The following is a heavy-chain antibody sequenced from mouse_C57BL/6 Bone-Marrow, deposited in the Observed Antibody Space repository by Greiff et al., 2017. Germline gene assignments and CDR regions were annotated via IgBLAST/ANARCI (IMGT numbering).Heavy chain of an antibody. CDR1: GFTFSSYG. CDR3: GREVYAMDC. CDR2: ISSGGSYT. V-gene: IGHV5-6*01. J-gene: IGHJ4*01. D-gene: IGHD2-14*01. Sequence: EVQGVESGGDLVKPGGSLKLSCAASGFTFSSYGMSWVRQTPDKRLEWVATISSGGSYTYYPDSVKGRFTISRENAKKTQYLQMSSMKSEDTAMYYCGREVYAMDCWGQGTSVTVSS.